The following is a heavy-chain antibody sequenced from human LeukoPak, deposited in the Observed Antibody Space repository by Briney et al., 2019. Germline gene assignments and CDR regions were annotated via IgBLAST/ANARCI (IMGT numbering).Heavy chain of an antibody. D-gene: IGHD6-6*01. J-gene: IGHJ4*02. CDR1: GGSISSYY. Sequence: SETLSLTCTVSGGSISSYYWSWIRQPPGQGLEWIAYIHSSGYTNYNPSLKSRVTISVDTSKNQFSLKVTSVTAADTAVYYCARGDGARPEFFDYWGQGTLVTVSS. V-gene: IGHV4-4*09. CDR2: IHSSGYT. CDR3: ARGDGARPEFFDY.